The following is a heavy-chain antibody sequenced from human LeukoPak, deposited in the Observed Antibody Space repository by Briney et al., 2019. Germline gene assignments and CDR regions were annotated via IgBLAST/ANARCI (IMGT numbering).Heavy chain of an antibody. CDR1: GFSFSVYW. D-gene: IGHD3-10*01. CDR2: IKTDGSIA. Sequence: GGSLRLSCAASGFSFSVYWMHWVRQAPGKGPVWVSRIKTDGSIADYADSVKGRFTISRDNAKNSLYLQMNSLRAEDTAVYYCARDGSGSYYHTRNYYYMDVWGKGTTVTISS. V-gene: IGHV3-74*01. CDR3: ARDGSGSYYHTRNYYYMDV. J-gene: IGHJ6*03.